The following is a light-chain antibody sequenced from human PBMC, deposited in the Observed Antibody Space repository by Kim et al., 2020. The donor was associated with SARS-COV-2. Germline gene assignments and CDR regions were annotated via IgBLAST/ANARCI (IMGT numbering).Light chain of an antibody. CDR1: QSVSSY. J-gene: IGKJ5*01. Sequence: EIVLTQSPATLSLSPGERATLSCRASQSVSSYLAWYQQKPGQAPRLLIYDASNRATGIPARFSGSGSGTDFTLTISSLEPEDFAVYYCHQSNVGTPPITFGQGTRLEIK. V-gene: IGKV3-11*01. CDR2: DAS. CDR3: HQSNVGTPPIT.